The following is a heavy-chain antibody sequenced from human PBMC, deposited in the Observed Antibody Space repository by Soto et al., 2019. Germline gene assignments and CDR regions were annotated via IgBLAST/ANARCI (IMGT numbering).Heavy chain of an antibody. D-gene: IGHD3-10*01. CDR3: AKTYYFGSGSYVFYFDY. J-gene: IGHJ4*02. V-gene: IGHV3-23*01. CDR1: GFTFSNYA. CDR2: MSGTAGNT. Sequence: EVQLLESGGGSVQPGGSLRLSCAASGFTFSNYAMTWVRQAPGKGLEWVSTMSGTAGNTYYADSVKGRFTISRDNSKNTLYLQMKSLRAEDTAVYYCAKTYYFGSGSYVFYFDYWGQGTLVTVSS.